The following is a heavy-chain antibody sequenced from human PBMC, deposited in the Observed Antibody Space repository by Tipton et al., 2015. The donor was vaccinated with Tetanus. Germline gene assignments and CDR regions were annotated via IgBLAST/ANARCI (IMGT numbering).Heavy chain of an antibody. CDR2: TYIRGTT. Sequence: TLSLTCTVSGGSIASQYWSWIRQPAGKGLEWIGRTYIRGTTTYNPSLKSRVTISVDTSENQMSLRLTSVTAADTAVYYCARTKVTIGWGFFDSWGQGTLVTVSS. CDR3: ARTKVTIGWGFFDS. V-gene: IGHV4-4*07. D-gene: IGHD4-17*01. J-gene: IGHJ4*02. CDR1: GGSIASQY.